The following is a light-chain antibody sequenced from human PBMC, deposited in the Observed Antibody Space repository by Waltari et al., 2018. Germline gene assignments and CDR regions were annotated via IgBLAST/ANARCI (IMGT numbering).Light chain of an antibody. CDR3: AVWDDSLNGVV. J-gene: IGLJ2*01. CDR1: RSNIRNNA. CDR2: YDD. Sequence: QSVLTQPPSVSEAPRQRFTISCSGSRSNIRNNAVSWYQQLPGKAPKLLIYYDDLLPSGVSDRFSGSKSGTSASLAISGLQSDDEADYYCAVWDDSLNGVVFGGGTKLTVL. V-gene: IGLV1-36*01.